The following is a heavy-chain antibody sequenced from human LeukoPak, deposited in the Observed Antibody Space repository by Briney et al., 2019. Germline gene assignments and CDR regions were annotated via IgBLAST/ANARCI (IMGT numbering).Heavy chain of an antibody. J-gene: IGHJ5*02. CDR2: ITSSGTTI. D-gene: IGHD6-19*01. CDR3: ARDSSDSSGWYEGWFDP. Sequence: GGSLRLSCAASGFTFSRYEMNWVRQAPGKGLEWVSYITSSGTTIYYADSVKGRFTVSRDNAKNSLYLQMNSLRAEDTAVYYCARDSSDSSGWYEGWFDPWGQGTLVTVSS. V-gene: IGHV3-48*03. CDR1: GFTFSRYE.